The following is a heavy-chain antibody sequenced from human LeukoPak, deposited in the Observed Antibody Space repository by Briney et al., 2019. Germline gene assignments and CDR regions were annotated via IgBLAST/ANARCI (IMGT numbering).Heavy chain of an antibody. Sequence: PGGSLRLSCAASGLAFSTFGFNWVRQAPGKGLEWVSLIFSGRGRTYYADSVKGRFTISRDNSKNTLYLQMNSLRAEDTAVYYCAKDRGGYSSSWYAELDPWGQGTLVTVSS. CDR3: AKDRGGYSSSWYAELDP. D-gene: IGHD6-13*01. V-gene: IGHV3-23*01. CDR1: GLAFSTFG. J-gene: IGHJ5*02. CDR2: IFSGRGRT.